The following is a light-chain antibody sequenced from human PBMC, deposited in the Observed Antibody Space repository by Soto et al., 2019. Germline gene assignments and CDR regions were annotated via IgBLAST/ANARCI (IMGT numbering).Light chain of an antibody. Sequence: QSALTQPPSASGSLGQSVTISCTGTSSVVGGYKYVSWYQQHPGKAPKLMIYEVSKRPSGVPDRLSGSKSGNTASLTVSGLQAEDEADYYCSSYAGSNNWVFGGGTKVTVL. CDR1: SSVVGGYKY. CDR3: SSYAGSNNWV. J-gene: IGLJ2*01. V-gene: IGLV2-8*01. CDR2: EVS.